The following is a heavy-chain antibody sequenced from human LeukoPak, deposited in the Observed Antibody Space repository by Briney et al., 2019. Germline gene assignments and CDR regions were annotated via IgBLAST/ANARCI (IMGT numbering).Heavy chain of an antibody. CDR2: ISWNSGSI. CDR3: AKALGYRVPVEY. Sequence: GGSLRLSCAASGFTFSGYAMSWVRQAPGKGLEWVSGISWNSGSIGYADSVKGRFTISRDNAKNSLYLQMNSLRAEDTALYYCAKALGYRVPVEYWGQGTLVNVSS. J-gene: IGHJ4*02. D-gene: IGHD3-16*02. V-gene: IGHV3-9*01. CDR1: GFTFSGYA.